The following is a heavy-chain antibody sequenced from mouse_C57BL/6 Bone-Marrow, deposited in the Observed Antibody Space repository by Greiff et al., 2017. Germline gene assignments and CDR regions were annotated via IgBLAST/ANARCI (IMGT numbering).Heavy chain of an antibody. CDR1: GFTFSSYG. J-gene: IGHJ1*03. CDR2: ISSGGSYT. CDR3: ARLHWYFDV. Sequence: EVKLVESGGDLVKPGGSLKLSCAASGFTFSSYGMSWVRQTPDKRLEWVATISSGGSYTYYPASVKGRFTISRDNAKNTLYLQMSSLKSEDTAMYYCARLHWYFDVWGTGTTVTVSS. V-gene: IGHV5-6*01.